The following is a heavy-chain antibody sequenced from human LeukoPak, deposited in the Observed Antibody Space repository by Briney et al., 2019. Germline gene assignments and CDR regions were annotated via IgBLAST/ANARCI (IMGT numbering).Heavy chain of an antibody. J-gene: IGHJ4*02. CDR3: AKGSHVDMVATTFDY. Sequence: GGSLRLSCAASGFTFSSYGMSWVRQAPGKGLEWVSAMSGSGGSTYYADSGKGRFTISRDNSKNTLYLQMNSLRAEDTAVYYCAKGSHVDMVATTFDYWGQGTLVTVSS. CDR2: MSGSGGST. D-gene: IGHD5-12*01. V-gene: IGHV3-23*01. CDR1: GFTFSSYG.